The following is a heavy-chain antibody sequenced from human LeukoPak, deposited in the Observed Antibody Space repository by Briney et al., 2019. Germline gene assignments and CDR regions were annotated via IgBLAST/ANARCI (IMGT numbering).Heavy chain of an antibody. J-gene: IGHJ4*02. CDR1: GFTFSGYS. CDR2: ISISSTTI. CDR3: ARVMYGGISYSVDY. V-gene: IGHV3-48*02. Sequence: PGGSLRLSCLASGFTFSGYSMNWVRQAPGKGLEWVSYISISSTTINYADSVKGRFTISRGNAKNSLYLQMNSLRDEDTAVYYCARVMYGGISYSVDYWGQGTLVTVSS. D-gene: IGHD1-26*01.